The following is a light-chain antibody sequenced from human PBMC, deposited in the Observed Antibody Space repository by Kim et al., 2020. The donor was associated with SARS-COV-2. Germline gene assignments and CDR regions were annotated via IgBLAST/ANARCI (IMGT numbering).Light chain of an antibody. V-gene: IGLV3-21*04. Sequence: PGKKARITCGGNNIGSKSVPWYQQKPGQAPVLVIYYDSDRPSGIPERFSGSNSGNTATLTISRVEAGDEADYYCQVWDSSSDHVVFGGGTQLTVL. CDR3: QVWDSSSDHVV. J-gene: IGLJ2*01. CDR2: YDS. CDR1: NIGSKS.